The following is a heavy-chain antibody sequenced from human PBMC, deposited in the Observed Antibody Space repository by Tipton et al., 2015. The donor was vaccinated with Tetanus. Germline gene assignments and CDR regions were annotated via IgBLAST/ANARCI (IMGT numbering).Heavy chain of an antibody. Sequence: TLSLTCAVSGISIGSANYYWSWIRHHPRKGLEWIGYIYYRGSIHYNPSLQSRVFISLDMSANQFSLKLNSVTAADTAVYYCARGGNEYGDPPDYWGRGTLVTVSS. D-gene: IGHD4-17*01. V-gene: IGHV4-31*11. J-gene: IGHJ4*02. CDR1: GISIGSANYY. CDR2: IYYRGSI. CDR3: ARGGNEYGDPPDY.